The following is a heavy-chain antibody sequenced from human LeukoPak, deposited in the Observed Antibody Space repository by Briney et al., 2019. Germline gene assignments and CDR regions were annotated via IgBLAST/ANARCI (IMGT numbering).Heavy chain of an antibody. J-gene: IGHJ6*03. CDR3: AKATAIFTYMDV. CDR2: IRYDGSHK. CDR1: GFTFSYYG. D-gene: IGHD3-9*01. V-gene: IGHV3-30*02. Sequence: GGSLRLSCAPAGFTFSYYGIRWVRQAPGKGLEWVAFIRYDGSHKYYADSVKGRFTVSRDNSKNTLYLKMNSLRPEDSALYHSAKATAIFTYMDVWGKGATVTISS.